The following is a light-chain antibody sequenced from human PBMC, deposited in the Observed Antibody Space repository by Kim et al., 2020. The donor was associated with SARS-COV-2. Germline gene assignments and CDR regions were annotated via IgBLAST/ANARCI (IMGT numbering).Light chain of an antibody. CDR2: AAS. J-gene: IGKJ3*01. Sequence: VGDIVTITCRASQSISSYLNWYQQKPGKAPKLLIYAASSLQSGVPSRFSGSGSGTDFTLTISSLQPEDFATYYCQQSYSTPPIFTFGPGTKVDIK. CDR3: QQSYSTPPIFT. V-gene: IGKV1-39*01. CDR1: QSISSY.